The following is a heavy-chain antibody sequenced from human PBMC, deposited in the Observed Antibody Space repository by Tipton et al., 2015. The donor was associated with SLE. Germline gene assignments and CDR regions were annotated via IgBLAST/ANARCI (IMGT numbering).Heavy chain of an antibody. CDR3: AREGPGRFSDY. J-gene: IGHJ4*02. CDR2: IYYSGST. Sequence: GLVKPSETLSLTCTVSGGSISSSSYYWGWIRQPPGKGLEWIGSIYYSGSTYYNPSLKSRVTISVDTSKNQFSLKLSSVTAADTAVYYCAREGPGRFSDYWGQGTLVTVSS. D-gene: IGHD3-3*01. CDR1: GGSISSSSYY. V-gene: IGHV4-39*07.